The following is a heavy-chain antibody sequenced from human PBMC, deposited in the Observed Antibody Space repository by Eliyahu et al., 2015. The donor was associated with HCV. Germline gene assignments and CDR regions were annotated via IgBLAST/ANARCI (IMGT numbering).Heavy chain of an antibody. CDR3: ARDKGYSDN. D-gene: IGHD6-13*01. J-gene: IGHJ4*02. CDR2: LYSDGTT. V-gene: IGHV3-53*01. Sequence: EVQLVESGGGLIQPGGSLRLSCAASGFTVYPNYVSWVRQAPGKGLEWVSVLYSDGTTYYADSVKGRFTISRDNSKNAVYLQMNSLRAEDTAVYYCARDKGYSDNWGQGTLVTVSS. CDR1: GFTVYPNY.